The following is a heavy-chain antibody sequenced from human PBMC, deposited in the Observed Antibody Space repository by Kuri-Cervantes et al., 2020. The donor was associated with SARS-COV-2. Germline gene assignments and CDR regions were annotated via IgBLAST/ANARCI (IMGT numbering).Heavy chain of an antibody. V-gene: IGHV3-23*01. CDR2: ISGSGGST. Sequence: GESLKISCAASGFTFSSYAMSWVRQAPGKGLEWVSAISGSGGSTYYADSVKGRFTISRDNAKNTLYLQMNSLRAEDTAVYYCARVGCLRSTSCHFDYWGQGTLVTVSS. CDR1: GFTFSSYA. CDR3: ARVGCLRSTSCHFDY. D-gene: IGHD2-2*01. J-gene: IGHJ4*02.